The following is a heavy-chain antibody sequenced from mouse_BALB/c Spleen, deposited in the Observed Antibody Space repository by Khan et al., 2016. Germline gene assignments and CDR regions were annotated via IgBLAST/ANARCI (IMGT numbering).Heavy chain of an antibody. CDR1: GFTFSGFW. J-gene: IGHJ4*01. CDR3: MRYAMDY. V-gene: IGHV11-1*02. Sequence: EVQLLETGGGLVQPGGSRGLSCEGSGFTFSGFWMSWVRQTPGKTVEWIGDINSDGSAINYAPSIKDRFTIFRDNDKSTLYLQMSNVRSEDPATYCCMRYAMDYWGQGTSVTVSS. CDR2: INSDGSAI.